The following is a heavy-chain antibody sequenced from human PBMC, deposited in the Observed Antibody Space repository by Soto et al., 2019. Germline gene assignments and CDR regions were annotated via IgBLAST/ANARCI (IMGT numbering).Heavy chain of an antibody. CDR3: ARRWGWFGELSFSHLDF. V-gene: IGHV4-39*01. J-gene: IGHJ4*02. Sequence: QVQLQESGPGLVKPSETLSLTCTVSRNSIISSNYYWGWIRQPPGKGLEWIGIVYFNGNTYYNPSLKSRVTISVDTSNNQFFLKLTSLTGADTAMYYCARRWGWFGELSFSHLDFWGQGALVNFSS. CDR1: RNSIISSNYY. CDR2: VYFNGNT. D-gene: IGHD3-10*01.